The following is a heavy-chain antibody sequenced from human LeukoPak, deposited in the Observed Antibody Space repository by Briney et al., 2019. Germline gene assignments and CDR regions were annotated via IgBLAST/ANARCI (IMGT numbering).Heavy chain of an antibody. Sequence: QTGGSLRLSCAASGFTFSTYWMSWVRQAQGKGLEWVANIKEDGSDKYFVGSVKGRFTISRDNAKNSLYLQMNSLRAEDTAVYYCATDYGDTFDYWGQGTLVTVSS. CDR3: ATDYGDTFDY. J-gene: IGHJ4*02. CDR2: IKEDGSDK. CDR1: GFTFSTYW. D-gene: IGHD4-17*01. V-gene: IGHV3-7*01.